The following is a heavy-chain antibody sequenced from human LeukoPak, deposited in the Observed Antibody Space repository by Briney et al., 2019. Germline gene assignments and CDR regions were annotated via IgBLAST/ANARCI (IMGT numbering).Heavy chain of an antibody. Sequence: PGGSLRLSCAASGFTFSSYAMSWVRQAPGKGLEWVSGISGSGGSTYYADSVKGRSTISRDNSKNTLYLQMNSLRAEDAAGYYCAKAWWGVPAAHDYWGQGTLVTVSS. CDR2: ISGSGGST. D-gene: IGHD2-2*01. V-gene: IGHV3-23*01. CDR3: AKAWWGVPAAHDY. CDR1: GFTFSSYA. J-gene: IGHJ4*02.